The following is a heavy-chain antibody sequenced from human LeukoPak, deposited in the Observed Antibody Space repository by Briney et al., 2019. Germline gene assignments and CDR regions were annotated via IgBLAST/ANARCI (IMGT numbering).Heavy chain of an antibody. Sequence: GGSLRLSCTASKFTFSNYAMSWVRQAPGKGLEWVSVISGSGGSTYYADSVKGRFTIPRDNPKDTLFLQMNSLRTEDTAVYYCAKRSNFWTGYLDYWGQGTLVTVSS. CDR1: KFTFSNYA. CDR3: AKRSNFWTGYLDY. J-gene: IGHJ4*02. V-gene: IGHV3-23*01. CDR2: ISGSGGST. D-gene: IGHD3/OR15-3a*01.